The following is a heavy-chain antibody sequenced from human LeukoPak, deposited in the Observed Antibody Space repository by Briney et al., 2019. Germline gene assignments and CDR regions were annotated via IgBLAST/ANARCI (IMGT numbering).Heavy chain of an antibody. CDR1: GGSFSGYY. V-gene: IGHV4-34*01. CDR2: INHSGST. CDR3: ARQYPPIGYRAWYHDYYFDY. J-gene: IGHJ4*02. Sequence: SETLSLTCAVYGGSFSGYYWSWLRQPPGKGLEWIGEINHSGSTNYNPSLKSRVTISVDTSKNQFSLKLSSVTAADTAVYYCARQYPPIGYRAWYHDYYFDYWGQGTLVTVSS. D-gene: IGHD2-15*01.